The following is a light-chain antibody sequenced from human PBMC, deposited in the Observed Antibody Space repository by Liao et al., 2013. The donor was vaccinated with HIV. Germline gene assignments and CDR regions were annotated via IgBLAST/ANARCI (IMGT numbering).Light chain of an antibody. CDR2: QDS. CDR3: QAWDSSTALVV. CDR1: KLGDKY. J-gene: IGLJ2*01. V-gene: IGLV3-1*01. Sequence: SYELTQPPSASVSPGQTASITCSGHKLGDKYACWYQQRPGQSPVLVIYQDSKRPSGIPERFSGSNSGNTATLTISGTQAMDEADYYCQAWDSSTALVVFGGGTKLTVL.